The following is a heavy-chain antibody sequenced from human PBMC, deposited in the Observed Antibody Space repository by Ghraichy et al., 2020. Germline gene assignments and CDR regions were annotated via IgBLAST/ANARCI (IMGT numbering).Heavy chain of an antibody. CDR2: ISGSGGST. D-gene: IGHD5-18*01. V-gene: IGHV3-23*01. CDR1: GFTFSSYA. J-gene: IGHJ4*02. Sequence: GALRLSCAASGFTFSSYAMSWVRQAPGKGLEWVSAISGSGGSTYYADSVKGRFTISRDNSKNTLYLQMNSLRAEDTAVYYCAKDLVSYGQGYYFDYWGQGTLVTVSS. CDR3: AKDLVSYGQGYYFDY.